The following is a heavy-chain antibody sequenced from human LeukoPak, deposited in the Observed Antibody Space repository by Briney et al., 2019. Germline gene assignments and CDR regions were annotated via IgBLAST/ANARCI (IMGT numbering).Heavy chain of an antibody. CDR2: ISSSGSTI. V-gene: IGHV3-48*03. Sequence: GGSLRLSCAASRFTFSSYEMNWVRQAPGKGLERVSYISSSGSTIYYADSVKGRFTTSRDNAKNSLYLQMNSLRAEDTAVYYCARTTVNAFDIWGQGTMVTLSS. CDR3: ARTTVNAFDI. J-gene: IGHJ3*02. CDR1: RFTFSSYE. D-gene: IGHD4-17*01.